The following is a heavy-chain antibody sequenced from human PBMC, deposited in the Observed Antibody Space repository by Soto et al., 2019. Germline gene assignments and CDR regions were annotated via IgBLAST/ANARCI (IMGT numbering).Heavy chain of an antibody. CDR1: GGSISSSNW. CDR3: AREGLAAAAKSESS. Sequence: SETLSLTCAVSGGSISSSNWWGWVRQPPGKGLEWIGEIYHSGSTNYNPSLKSRVTISVDKSKNQFSLKLSSVTAADTAVYYCAREGLAAAAKSESSWGQGTLVTVSS. J-gene: IGHJ4*02. CDR2: IYHSGST. D-gene: IGHD6-13*01. V-gene: IGHV4-4*02.